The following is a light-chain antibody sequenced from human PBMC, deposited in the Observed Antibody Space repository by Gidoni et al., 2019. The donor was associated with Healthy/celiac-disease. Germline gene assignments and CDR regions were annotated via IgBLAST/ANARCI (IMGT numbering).Light chain of an antibody. Sequence: QSVLTQPPSVSGSPGQRVTISCTGSSSNIGAGYDVHWYHQLPGTAPKPLIYGNSNRPSGVTDRFSGSKSVTSASRAITGLQAEDEADYDCQSYDSSLSAVVFGGGTKLTVL. CDR2: GNS. V-gene: IGLV1-40*01. CDR3: QSYDSSLSAVV. CDR1: SSNIGAGYD. J-gene: IGLJ2*01.